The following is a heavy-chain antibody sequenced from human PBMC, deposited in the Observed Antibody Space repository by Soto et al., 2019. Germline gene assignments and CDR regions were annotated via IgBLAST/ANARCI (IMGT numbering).Heavy chain of an antibody. D-gene: IGHD3-22*01. CDR1: GITISNYP. CDR2: ISGSGDRT. V-gene: IGHV3-23*01. J-gene: IGHJ4*02. CDR3: VKDDGGYPSTAPH. Sequence: GGSLRLACAASGITISNYPMSWVRQAPGKGLDWVSGISGSGDRTYYADSAKGRFTISKDISGNSLSLQLDGLGVEDTAVYFCVKDDGGYPSTAPHWGQGTLVTVSS.